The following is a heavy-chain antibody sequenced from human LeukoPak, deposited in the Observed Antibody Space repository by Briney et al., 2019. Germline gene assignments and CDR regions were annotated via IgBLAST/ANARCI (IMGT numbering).Heavy chain of an antibody. J-gene: IGHJ4*02. Sequence: PGGSLRLSCAASGFTFSSFGMSWVRQAPGKGLEWVSAISGSGGSTYYAYSVKGRFTISRDNSKNTLYLQMNSLRADDTAVYFCAKDGCSTTRCYPGRYFDYWGQGTLVSVSS. V-gene: IGHV3-23*01. CDR1: GFTFSSFG. D-gene: IGHD2-2*01. CDR3: AKDGCSTTRCYPGRYFDY. CDR2: ISGSGGST.